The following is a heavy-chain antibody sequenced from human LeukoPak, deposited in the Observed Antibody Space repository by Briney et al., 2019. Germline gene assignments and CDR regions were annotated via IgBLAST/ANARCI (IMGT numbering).Heavy chain of an antibody. CDR2: ISDSGSPI. CDR1: GFIFSSYE. CDR3: AGGPQYGGSFSY. Sequence: GGSLRLSCATSGFIFSSYEMAWVRQAPGMGLEFVSYISDSGSPIKYGDAVKGRFTISRDNSKNSVYLQMNSLRADDTALYFCAGGPQYGGSFSYWGQGTLVTVSS. J-gene: IGHJ4*02. D-gene: IGHD1-26*01. V-gene: IGHV3-48*03.